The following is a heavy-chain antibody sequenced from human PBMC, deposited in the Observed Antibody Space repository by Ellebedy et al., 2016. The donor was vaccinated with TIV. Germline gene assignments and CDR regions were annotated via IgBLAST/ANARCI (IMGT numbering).Heavy chain of an antibody. J-gene: IGHJ3*02. CDR2: IYRGGST. V-gene: IGHV3-53*01. Sequence: GGSLRLSCAASGFTVSNNYMSWVRQAPGKGLEWVSVIYRGGSTYYAESVKGRLTISRDNSKNTLYLQMNSLRAEDTAVYYCARLLGTLLRGEDDAFGIWGQGTMVTVSS. CDR3: ARLLGTLLRGEDDAFGI. D-gene: IGHD3-10*01. CDR1: GFTVSNNY.